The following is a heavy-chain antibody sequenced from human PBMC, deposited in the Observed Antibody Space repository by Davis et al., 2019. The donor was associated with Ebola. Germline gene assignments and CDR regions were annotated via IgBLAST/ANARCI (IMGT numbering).Heavy chain of an antibody. CDR2: INPSGGST. J-gene: IGHJ6*02. CDR3: ARDEIRGSSWPPDSAGMDV. D-gene: IGHD6-13*01. CDR1: GYSFTTYY. V-gene: IGHV1-46*01. Sequence: AASVKVSCKASGYSFTTYYFHWVRQAPGQGLEWMGMINPSGGSTTYAQNLQGRVTMTRDTSTSTVYMELSSLRSEDTAVYYCARDEIRGSSWPPDSAGMDVWGQGTTVTVSS.